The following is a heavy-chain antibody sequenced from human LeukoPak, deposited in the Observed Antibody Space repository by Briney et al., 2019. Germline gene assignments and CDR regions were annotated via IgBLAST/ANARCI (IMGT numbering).Heavy chain of an antibody. D-gene: IGHD1-26*01. V-gene: IGHV3-30-3*01. CDR2: ISYDGSNK. Sequence: QTGGSLRLSCAASGFTFSSYAMHWVRQAPGKGLEWVAVISYDGSNKYYADSVKGRFTFSRDNSKNTLYLQMNSLRAEDTAVYYCARGPTGSYYPGHFDYWGQGTLVTVSS. CDR3: ARGPTGSYYPGHFDY. CDR1: GFTFSSYA. J-gene: IGHJ4*02.